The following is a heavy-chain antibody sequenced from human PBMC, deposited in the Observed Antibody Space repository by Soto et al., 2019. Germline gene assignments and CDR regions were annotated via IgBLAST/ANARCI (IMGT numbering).Heavy chain of an antibody. CDR2: ISYDGSNK. V-gene: IGHV3-30-3*01. CDR1: GFTFSSYA. J-gene: IGHJ4*02. Sequence: ESGGGVVQPGRSLRLSCAASGFTFSSYAMHWVRQAPGKGLEWVAVISYDGSNKYYADSVKGRFTISRDNSKNTLYLQMNSLRAEDTAVYYCARGKYYDFWSGYLYYFDYWGQGTLVTVSS. CDR3: ARGKYYDFWSGYLYYFDY. D-gene: IGHD3-3*01.